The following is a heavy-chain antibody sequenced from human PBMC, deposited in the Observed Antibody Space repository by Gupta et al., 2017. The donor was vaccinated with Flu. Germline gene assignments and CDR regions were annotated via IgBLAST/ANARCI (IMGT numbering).Heavy chain of an antibody. V-gene: IGHV4-61*02. J-gene: IGHJ4*02. D-gene: IGHD4-23*01. CDR1: GGSISSGSYY. Sequence: QVQLQESGPGLVKPSQTLSLTCTVSGGSISSGSYYWSWIRQPAGKGLEWIGRIYTSGSTNYNPSLKSRVTISVDTSKNQFSLKLSSVTAADTAVYYCARERGDYGGNIGLGFDYWGQGTLVTVSS. CDR3: ARERGDYGGNIGLGFDY. CDR2: IYTSGST.